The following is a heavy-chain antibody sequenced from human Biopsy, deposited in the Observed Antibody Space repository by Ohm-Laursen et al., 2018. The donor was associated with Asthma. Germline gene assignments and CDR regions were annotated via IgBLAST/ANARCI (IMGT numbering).Heavy chain of an antibody. V-gene: IGHV3-7*01. D-gene: IGHD3-3*02. J-gene: IGHJ1*01. CDR3: ARTFHFWSPYHAEHYQL. CDR1: GFTFGDYW. CDR2: IKHDGTEK. Sequence: SLRLSYAASGFTFGDYWMSWVRQVPGKGLEWVANIKHDGTEKNHVDSLEGRFTISRDNAKNSLYLQMNSLRAEDTAVYYCARTFHFWSPYHAEHYQLWGQGTLVTVSS.